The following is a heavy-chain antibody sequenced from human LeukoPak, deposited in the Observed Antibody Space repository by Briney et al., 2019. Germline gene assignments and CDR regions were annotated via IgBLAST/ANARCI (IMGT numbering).Heavy chain of an antibody. CDR1: GGSFSGYY. V-gene: IGHV4-34*01. CDR3: ARGILVTVYAAFDY. CDR2: IIHSGST. J-gene: IGHJ4*02. D-gene: IGHD2-8*01. Sequence: SETLSLTCAVYGGSFSGYYWTWIRQSPGMGLEWIGEIIHSGSTNYNPSLTSRVTISVDTSKNQFSLELSSVTAADTAVYYCARGILVTVYAAFDYWGQGTLVTVSS.